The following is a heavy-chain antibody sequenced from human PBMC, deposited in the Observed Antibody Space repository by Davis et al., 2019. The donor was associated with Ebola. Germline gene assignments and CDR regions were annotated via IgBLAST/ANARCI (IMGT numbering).Heavy chain of an antibody. D-gene: IGHD1-26*01. CDR3: VVGATSYYFDS. V-gene: IGHV3-53*01. J-gene: IGHJ4*02. CDR2: IYSGGST. CDR1: GFRVRDKY. Sequence: LSLTRAASGFRVRDKYMSWVRHAPGKGLEWVSVIYSGGSTYYADSVKGRFTITRDKSKNTLYLQMNSLDAEDTAVYYCVVGATSYYFDSWGQGALVTVSS.